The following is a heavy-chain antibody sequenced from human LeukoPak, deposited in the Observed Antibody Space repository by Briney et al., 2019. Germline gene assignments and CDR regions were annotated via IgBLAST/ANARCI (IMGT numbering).Heavy chain of an antibody. CDR1: GGSISSSSYY. V-gene: IGHV4-39*01. J-gene: IGHJ6*03. CDR2: IYYSGST. D-gene: IGHD3-3*01. CDR3: ASQTPFTPYDFWSALDYYYYYMDV. Sequence: SETLSLTCTVSGGSISSSSYYWGWIRQPPGKGLEWTGSIYYSGSTYYNPSLKSRVTISVDTSKSQFSLKLSSVTAADTAVYYCASQTPFTPYDFWSALDYYYYYMDVWGKGTTVTVSS.